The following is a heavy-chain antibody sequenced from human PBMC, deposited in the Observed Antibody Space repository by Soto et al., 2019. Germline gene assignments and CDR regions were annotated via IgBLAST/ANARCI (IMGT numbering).Heavy chain of an antibody. Sequence: GGSLRLSCAASGFTFGDLGMSWVRHVPGKGLEWVYGIDWNGGTTGCVDSVKGRFTISRDNAKNSLYLQMNSLRAEDTALYYCAKESYNRRTDFDYWGQGT. J-gene: IGHJ4*02. D-gene: IGHD3-10*01. CDR1: GFTFGDLG. CDR2: IDWNGGTT. V-gene: IGHV3-20*04. CDR3: AKESYNRRTDFDY.